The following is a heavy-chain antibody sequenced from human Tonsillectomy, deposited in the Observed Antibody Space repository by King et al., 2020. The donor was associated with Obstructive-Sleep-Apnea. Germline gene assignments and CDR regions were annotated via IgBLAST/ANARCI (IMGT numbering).Heavy chain of an antibody. V-gene: IGHV3-30*14. J-gene: IGHJ5*02. CDR1: GFTFSSYA. CDR3: AKVVGPTIGGWFDP. D-gene: IGHD1-26*01. CDR2: ISYDGSNK. Sequence: VQLVESGGGVVQPGRSLRLSCAASGFTFSSYAMHWVRQAPGKGLEWVAVISYDGSNKYYADSVKGRFTISRDNSKNTLYRQMNSLRAEDTAVYYCAKVVGPTIGGWFDPWGQGTLVTVSS.